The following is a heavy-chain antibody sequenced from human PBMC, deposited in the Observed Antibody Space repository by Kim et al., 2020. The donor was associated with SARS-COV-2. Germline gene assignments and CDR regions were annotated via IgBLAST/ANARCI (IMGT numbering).Heavy chain of an antibody. V-gene: IGHV3-73*01. CDR3: TRVPGPPVPSWAAFD. D-gene: IGHD1-1*01. Sequence: GGSLRLSCGASGFTFSDCAIHWVRQASGKGLEWVAGIRCKANGYAKAYIESVKCSFTIARDNSTKTAYMKINSPKTTDTAVCYSTRVPGPPVPSWAAFD. CDR1: GFTFSDCA. J-gene: IGHJ3*02. CDR2: IRCKANGYAK.